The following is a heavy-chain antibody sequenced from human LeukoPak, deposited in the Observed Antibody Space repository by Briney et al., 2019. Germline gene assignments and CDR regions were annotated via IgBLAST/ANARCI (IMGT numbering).Heavy chain of an antibody. CDR3: ARVLDCSSTSCYGGHY. Sequence: SVKVSCKASGGTFSSYAISWVRQAPGQGLEWMGRIIPILGIANYAQKFQGRVTITADKSTSTAYMELSSLRSEDTAVYYCARVLDCSSTSCYGGHYWGQGTLVTVSS. CDR2: IIPILGIA. V-gene: IGHV1-69*04. CDR1: GGTFSSYA. D-gene: IGHD2-2*01. J-gene: IGHJ4*02.